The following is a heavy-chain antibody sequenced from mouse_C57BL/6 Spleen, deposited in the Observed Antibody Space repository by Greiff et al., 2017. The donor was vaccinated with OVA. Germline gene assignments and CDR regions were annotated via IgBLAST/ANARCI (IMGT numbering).Heavy chain of an antibody. CDR3: ARSKGYYGSSYDY. V-gene: IGHV1-69*01. CDR1: GYTFTSYW. D-gene: IGHD1-1*01. CDR2: IDPSDSYT. Sequence: VKLQQPGAELVMPGASVKLSCKASGYTFTSYWMHWVKQRPGQGLEWIGEIDPSDSYTNYNQKFKGKSTLTVDKSSSTAYMQLSSLTSEDSAVYYCARSKGYYGSSYDYWGQGTTLTVSS. J-gene: IGHJ2*01.